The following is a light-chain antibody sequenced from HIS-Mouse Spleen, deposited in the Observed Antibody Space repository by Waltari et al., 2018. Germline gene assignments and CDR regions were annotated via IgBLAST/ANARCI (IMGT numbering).Light chain of an antibody. CDR3: AAWDDSLNGWV. CDR2: SNN. J-gene: IGLJ3*02. CDR1: SSTVGSNT. Sequence: QSVLTQPPSASGTPGQRVTISCSGSSSTVGSNTLNWYQQLPGTAPKLLIYSNNRRPSGVPDRFSGSKSGTSASLAISGLQSEDEADYYCAAWDDSLNGWVFGGGTKLTVL. V-gene: IGLV1-44*01.